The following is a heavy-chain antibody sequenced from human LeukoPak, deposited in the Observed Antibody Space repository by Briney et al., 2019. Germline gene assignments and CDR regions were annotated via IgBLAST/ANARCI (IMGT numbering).Heavy chain of an antibody. V-gene: IGHV3-48*04. CDR2: ISSGGSTI. CDR1: EFTFSSYG. Sequence: GGSLRLSCAASEFTFSSYGMHWVRQAPGKGLEWVSYISSGGSTIYYADSVKGRFTISRDNAKNSLYLQMNSLRAEDTAVYYCARGKSFGELFWLSGHFDYWGQGTLVTVSS. J-gene: IGHJ4*02. D-gene: IGHD3-10*01. CDR3: ARGKSFGELFWLSGHFDY.